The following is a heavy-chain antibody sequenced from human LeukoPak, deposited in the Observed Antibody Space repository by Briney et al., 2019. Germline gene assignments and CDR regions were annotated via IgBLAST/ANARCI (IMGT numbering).Heavy chain of an antibody. D-gene: IGHD3-10*01. CDR1: GFTFGSYV. J-gene: IGHJ5*02. CDR2: ISYDGSKK. CDR3: AKAYYGSGSPLDWFDP. Sequence: GGSLRLSCAASGFTFGSYVMHWVRQAPGKGLEWVAIISYDGSKKYYGDSVKGRFTISRDNSNNTLYLQLNSLRAEDTAVYYCAKAYYGSGSPLDWFDPWGQGTLVTVSS. V-gene: IGHV3-30*18.